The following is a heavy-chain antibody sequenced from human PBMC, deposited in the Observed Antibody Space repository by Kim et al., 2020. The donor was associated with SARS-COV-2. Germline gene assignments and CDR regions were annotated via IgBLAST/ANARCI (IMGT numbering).Heavy chain of an antibody. CDR2: IYHSGST. Sequence: SETLSLTCAVSGGSISSSDWWSWVRQPPGKGLEWIGEIYHSGSTNYNPSLKSRVTISVDKSKNQFSLKLSSVTAADTAVYYCARAHSSGWYGYYYYGMDVWGQGTTVTVSS. J-gene: IGHJ6*02. CDR3: ARAHSSGWYGYYYYGMDV. V-gene: IGHV4-4*02. D-gene: IGHD6-19*01. CDR1: GGSISSSDW.